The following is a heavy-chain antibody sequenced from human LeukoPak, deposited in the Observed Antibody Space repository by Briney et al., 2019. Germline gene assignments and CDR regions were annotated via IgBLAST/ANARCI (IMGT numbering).Heavy chain of an antibody. V-gene: IGHV3-48*03. D-gene: IGHD3-22*01. J-gene: IGHJ4*02. CDR1: VYTLSSYE. CDR2: ISSSGRTI. Sequence: GGSLRLSCVASVYTLSSYEMNWVRQAPGKGLEWVSYISSSGRTIYYADSVKGRFTISRDNAKNSLYLQMNILRAQDTAVYYCARDSDSSGYFDSWGQGTLVTVSS. CDR3: ARDSDSSGYFDS.